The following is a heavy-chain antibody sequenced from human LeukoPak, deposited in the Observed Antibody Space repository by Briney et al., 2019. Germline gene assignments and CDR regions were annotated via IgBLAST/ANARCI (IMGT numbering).Heavy chain of an antibody. J-gene: IGHJ4*02. CDR2: IIPIFDTP. Sequence: ASVKVSCKASGGTFSSYAISWVRQAPGQGLEWMGGIIPIFDTPNYAQKFQSRVTITADKSTSTAYMELSSLRSEDTAVYFCARGFSGPATPYFDYWGQGTLVTVSS. V-gene: IGHV1-69*06. CDR1: GGTFSSYA. D-gene: IGHD2-15*01. CDR3: ARGFSGPATPYFDY.